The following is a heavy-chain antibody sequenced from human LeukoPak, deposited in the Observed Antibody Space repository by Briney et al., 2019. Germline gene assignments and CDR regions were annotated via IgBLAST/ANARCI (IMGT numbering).Heavy chain of an antibody. J-gene: IGHJ4*02. CDR3: ARSSLRVTGSLRFDY. Sequence: PSETLSLTRTVSGGSISSYYWSWIRQPPGKGLEWIGYIYYSGSTNYNPSLKSRVTISVDTSKSQFSLKLSSVTAADTAVYYCARSSLRVTGSLRFDYWGQGTLVTVSS. V-gene: IGHV4-59*01. D-gene: IGHD2-15*01. CDR1: GGSISSYY. CDR2: IYYSGST.